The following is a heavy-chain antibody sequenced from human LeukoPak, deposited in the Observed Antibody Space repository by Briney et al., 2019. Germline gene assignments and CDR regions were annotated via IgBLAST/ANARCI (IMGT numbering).Heavy chain of an antibody. CDR1: GGSISSYY. D-gene: IGHD1-14*01. J-gene: IGHJ6*03. Sequence: PSETLSLTCTVSGGSISSYYWSWIRQPPGKGLEWIGYIYYSGSTNYNPSLKSRVTISVDTSKNQFSLKLSSVTAADTAVYYCASNQNYYYYMDVWGKGTTVTVSS. CDR2: IYYSGST. V-gene: IGHV4-59*01. CDR3: ASNQNYYYYMDV.